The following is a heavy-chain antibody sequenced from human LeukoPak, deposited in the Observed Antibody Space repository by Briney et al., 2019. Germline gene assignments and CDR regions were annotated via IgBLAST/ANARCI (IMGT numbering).Heavy chain of an antibody. D-gene: IGHD5-18*01. CDR2: IYTSGST. V-gene: IGHV4-4*09. CDR3: ARLAVSEWIQLWSYYYYYYMDV. J-gene: IGHJ6*03. Sequence: SETLSLTCTVSGGSISSYYWSWLRQPPGKGLEWIGYIYTSGSTNYNPSLKSRVTISVDTSKNQFSLKLSSVTAADTAVYYCARLAVSEWIQLWSYYYYYYMDVWGKGTTVTVSS. CDR1: GGSISSYY.